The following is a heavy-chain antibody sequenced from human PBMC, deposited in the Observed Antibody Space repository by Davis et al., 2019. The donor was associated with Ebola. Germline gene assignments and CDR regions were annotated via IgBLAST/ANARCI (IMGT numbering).Heavy chain of an antibody. Sequence: ASVKVSCKASGYTFAGYYIHWVRQAPGQGLEWMGWINPNSGGTNYAQKFQGRVTMTRDTSISTAYMELSRLRSDDTAVYYCARVGGWQTYYYGMDVWGQGTTVTVSS. V-gene: IGHV1-2*02. CDR1: GYTFAGYY. CDR2: INPNSGGT. CDR3: ARVGGWQTYYYGMDV. J-gene: IGHJ6*02. D-gene: IGHD3-16*01.